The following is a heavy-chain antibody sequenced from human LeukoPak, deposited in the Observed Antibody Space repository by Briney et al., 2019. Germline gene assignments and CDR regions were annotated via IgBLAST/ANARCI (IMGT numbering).Heavy chain of an antibody. D-gene: IGHD1-14*01. V-gene: IGHV3-74*01. J-gene: IGHJ4*02. CDR2: INPGGSSI. CDR1: GFTFSSYW. CDR3: ARSNQADDY. Sequence: GGTLRLSCAASGFTFSSYWMHWVRQVPGKGLVWVARINPGGSSITYADSVKGRFTISRDNAKNTLYPQMDSLRAEDTGVYYCARSNQADDYWGQGTLVTVSS.